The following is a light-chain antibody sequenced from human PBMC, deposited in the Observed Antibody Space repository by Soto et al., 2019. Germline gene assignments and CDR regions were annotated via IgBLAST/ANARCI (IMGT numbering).Light chain of an antibody. V-gene: IGKV3-20*01. Sequence: EIVLTQSPGTLSLSPGERATLSCRASQSVSSNYLAWYQQKYGQAPRLLIYGASSRATGIPDRFSGSGSGTDFTLTISRLEPEDFAMYYCQQYGTSAPITFGQGTRLEIE. CDR3: QQYGTSAPIT. CDR1: QSVSSNY. J-gene: IGKJ5*01. CDR2: GAS.